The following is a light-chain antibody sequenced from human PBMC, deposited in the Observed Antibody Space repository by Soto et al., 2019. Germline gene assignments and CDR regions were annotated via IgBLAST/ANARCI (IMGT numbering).Light chain of an antibody. J-gene: IGLJ1*01. CDR3: TSYTTSGRYV. CDR1: SSDIGAYNF. Sequence: QSALTQPASVSGSPGQSITISCTGTSSDIGAYNFVSWYQQHPGKAPKLRIYDVSNRPSGVSDRFSGFKSGDTASLTISGLQAEDEADYYCTSYTTSGRYVFGTGTKLTVL. V-gene: IGLV2-14*01. CDR2: DVS.